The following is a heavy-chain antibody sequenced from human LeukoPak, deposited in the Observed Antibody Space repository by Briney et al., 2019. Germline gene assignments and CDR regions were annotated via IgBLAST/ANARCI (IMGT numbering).Heavy chain of an antibody. CDR2: FNRGRDCK. D-gene: IGHD2-15*01. CDR3: AREVGSSRAFDI. J-gene: IGHJ3*02. CDR1: GFSFSDYY. V-gene: IGHV3-11*05. Sequence: GGSLRLSCAGSGFSFSDYYMTWIRQTPGKGLQRVSFFNRGRDCKAHADSVKGRFTISRDNDKNSLYLLMNSLTAEDTAVYYCAREVGSSRAFDIWGEGTMVTVSS.